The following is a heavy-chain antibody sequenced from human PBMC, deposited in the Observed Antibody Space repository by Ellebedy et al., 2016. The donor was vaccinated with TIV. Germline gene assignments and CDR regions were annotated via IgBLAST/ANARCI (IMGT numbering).Heavy chain of an antibody. CDR2: FGVSGDTT. V-gene: IGHV3-23*01. CDR1: GFTFSSSA. J-gene: IGHJ3*02. D-gene: IGHD3-16*01. Sequence: GESLKISCAASGFTFSSSAMSWVRQAPGKGLEWVSGFGVSGDTTYYTDSVKDRFTVSRDNSRNTLYLQMNSLRAEDTAIYYCVKDKVGGDGRWVFDIWGQGTMVTVSS. CDR3: VKDKVGGDGRWVFDI.